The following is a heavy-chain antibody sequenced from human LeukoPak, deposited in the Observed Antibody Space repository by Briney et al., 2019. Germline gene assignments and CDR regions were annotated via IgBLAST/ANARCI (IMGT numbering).Heavy chain of an antibody. CDR2: IWPDGGYK. Sequence: GGSLRLSCATSGFTFSTYGIHCVRQAPGKGLEWVAAIWPDGGYKYYADSVKGRFTISRDNSKNTVYLQMNTLRDEDTAVYYCARAVGPFDYWGQGTLVTVSS. V-gene: IGHV3-33*01. CDR1: GFTFSTYG. D-gene: IGHD3-16*01. CDR3: ARAVGPFDY. J-gene: IGHJ4*02.